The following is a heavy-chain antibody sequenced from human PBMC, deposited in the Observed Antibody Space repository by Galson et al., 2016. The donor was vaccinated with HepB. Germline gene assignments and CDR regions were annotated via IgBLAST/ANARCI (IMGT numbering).Heavy chain of an antibody. D-gene: IGHD3-10*01. CDR1: GFYFSDYS. CDR3: ARKRAETVAQGVIRVHRINYYHGMDV. J-gene: IGHJ6*02. CDR2: ISANSDST. V-gene: IGHV3-48*02. Sequence: SLRLSCAASGFYFSDYSMNWVRQAPGKGLEWLSYISANSDSTYYADSVKGRFTISRDNAKNSLYLQMSSLRDEDTAVYYCARKRAETVAQGVIRVHRINYYHGMDVWGQGTTVTASS.